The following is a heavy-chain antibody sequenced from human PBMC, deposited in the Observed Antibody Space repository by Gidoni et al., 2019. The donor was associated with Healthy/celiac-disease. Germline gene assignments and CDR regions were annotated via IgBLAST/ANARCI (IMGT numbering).Heavy chain of an antibody. Sequence: QVQLVQSGAEVKKPGASVKVSCKASGYTFTSYAMHWVRQAPGQRLEWMGWINAGNGNTKYSQKFQGRVTITRDTSASTAYMELSSLRSEDTAVYYCASGDPRAGYYYYGMDVWGQGTTVTVSS. CDR1: GYTFTSYA. CDR3: ASGDPRAGYYYYGMDV. J-gene: IGHJ6*02. V-gene: IGHV1-3*01. CDR2: INAGNGNT. D-gene: IGHD3-3*01.